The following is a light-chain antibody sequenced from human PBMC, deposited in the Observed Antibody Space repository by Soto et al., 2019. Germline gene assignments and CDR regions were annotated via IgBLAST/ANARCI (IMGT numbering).Light chain of an antibody. CDR1: QGVSTW. CDR3: LQSYSTPGT. J-gene: IGKJ1*01. CDR2: AAS. Sequence: DMRMTQSPSSVSASVGDRVSSXXRASQGVSTWLPWYQQKPGKAPXLLIYAASSLQSGVPSRFSGSGSGTDFTLTISSLQPEDFATYYCLQSYSTPGTFGQGTRWIS. V-gene: IGKV1-12*01.